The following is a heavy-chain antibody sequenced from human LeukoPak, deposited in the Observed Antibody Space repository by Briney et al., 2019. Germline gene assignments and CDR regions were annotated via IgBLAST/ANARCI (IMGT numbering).Heavy chain of an antibody. CDR3: ARTQSPFYAIDY. V-gene: IGHV4-30-4*01. CDR1: GGSISSGDYY. CDR2: IYYSGST. Sequence: PSETLSLTCTVSGGSISSGDYYWSWIRQPPGKGLEWIGYIYYSGSTYYNPSLKSRVTISVDTSKNQFSLKLSSVTAADTAVYYCARTQSPFYAIDYWGQGTLVTVSS. J-gene: IGHJ4*02. D-gene: IGHD3-16*01.